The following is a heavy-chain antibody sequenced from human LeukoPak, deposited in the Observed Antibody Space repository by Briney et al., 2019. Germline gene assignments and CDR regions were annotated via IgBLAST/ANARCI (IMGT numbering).Heavy chain of an antibody. D-gene: IGHD4-23*01. CDR3: ARITVVTLYYYYYMDV. CDR1: GGSISSYY. Sequence: PSETLSLTCTVSGGSISSYYWSWIRQPPGKGLEWIGYIYYSGSTNYNPSLKSRVTISVDTSKNQFSLKLSSVTAADTAVYYCARITVVTLYYYYYMDVWGKGTTVTVSS. V-gene: IGHV4-59*01. J-gene: IGHJ6*03. CDR2: IYYSGST.